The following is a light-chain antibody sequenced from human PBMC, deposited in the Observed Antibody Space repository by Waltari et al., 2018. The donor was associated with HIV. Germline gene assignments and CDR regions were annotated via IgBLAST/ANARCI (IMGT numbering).Light chain of an antibody. CDR2: RDS. CDR3: VAWDDSLSGYV. Sequence: QSVLTQPPSASGTLGQSVTISCPGSSSNVGSKPVYWFQQVSGTAPKLLIYRDSQHRSGVPYRFSGSKSGASASLTISGLRSEDEADYYCVAWDDSLSGYVFGTGTKVNVL. J-gene: IGLJ1*01. V-gene: IGLV1-47*01. CDR1: SSNVGSKP.